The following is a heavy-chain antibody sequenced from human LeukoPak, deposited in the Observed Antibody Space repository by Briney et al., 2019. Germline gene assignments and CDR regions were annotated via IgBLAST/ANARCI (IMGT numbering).Heavy chain of an antibody. CDR1: GGSISSSSYY. V-gene: IGHV4-39*02. CDR3: AREPIRYMDV. Sequence: SETLSLTCTVSGGSISSSSYYWGWIRQPPGKGLEWIGSIYYSGSTYYNPSLKSRVTISVDTSKNQFSLKLSSVTAADTAVYYCAREPIRYMDVWDKGTTVTVSS. CDR2: IYYSGST. D-gene: IGHD1-14*01. J-gene: IGHJ6*03.